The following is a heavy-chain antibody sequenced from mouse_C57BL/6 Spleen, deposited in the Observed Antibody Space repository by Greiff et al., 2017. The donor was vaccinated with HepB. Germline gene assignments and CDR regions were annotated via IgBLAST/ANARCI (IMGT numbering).Heavy chain of an antibody. J-gene: IGHJ2*01. D-gene: IGHD3-2*02. CDR1: GYAFTNYL. V-gene: IGHV1-54*01. CDR2: INPGSGGT. CDR3: ATAQVPYFDY. Sequence: QVQLQQSGAELVRPGTSVKVSCKASGYAFTNYLIEWVKQRPGQGLEWIGVINPGSGGTNYNEKFKGKATLTVDTSSSTAYMQLSSLTSEDSAVYYCATAQVPYFDYWGQGTTLTVSS.